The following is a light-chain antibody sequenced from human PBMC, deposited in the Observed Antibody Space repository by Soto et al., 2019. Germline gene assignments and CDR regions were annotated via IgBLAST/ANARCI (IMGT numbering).Light chain of an antibody. CDR1: QSVSSN. CDR2: GAS. V-gene: IGKV3-15*01. Sequence: EIVMTQSPATLSVFPGERATLSCRASQSVSSNLAWYQQKPGQAPRLLIYGASARATGIPARFIGSGSGTEFTLTISSLQSEDFAVYYCQQYNNWPPYTFGQGTKLENK. CDR3: QQYNNWPPYT. J-gene: IGKJ2*01.